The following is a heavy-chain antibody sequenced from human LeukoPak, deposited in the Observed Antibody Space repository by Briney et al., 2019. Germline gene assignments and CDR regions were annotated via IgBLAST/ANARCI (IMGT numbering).Heavy chain of an antibody. J-gene: IGHJ4*02. Sequence: GGSLRLSCAASGFTLASFWMSWVRQAPGKGLEWVANINQDGSERNYVDSVKGRFTISRDNAKNSLYLQMNSLRVEDTAVYYCGQDYWGQGTLVAVSP. CDR3: GQDY. V-gene: IGHV3-7*01. CDR1: GFTLASFW. CDR2: INQDGSER.